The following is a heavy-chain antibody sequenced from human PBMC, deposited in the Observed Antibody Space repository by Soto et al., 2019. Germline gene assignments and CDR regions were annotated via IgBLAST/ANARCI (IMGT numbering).Heavy chain of an antibody. D-gene: IGHD4-17*01. Sequence: GGSLRLSCAASGFTFSSYAMHWVRQAPGKGLEWVAVISYDGSNKYYADSVKGRFTISRDNSKNTLYLQMNSLRAEDTAVYYCARGLDYGGNSGNDYWGQGALVTVSS. V-gene: IGHV3-30-3*01. CDR3: ARGLDYGGNSGNDY. J-gene: IGHJ4*02. CDR2: ISYDGSNK. CDR1: GFTFSSYA.